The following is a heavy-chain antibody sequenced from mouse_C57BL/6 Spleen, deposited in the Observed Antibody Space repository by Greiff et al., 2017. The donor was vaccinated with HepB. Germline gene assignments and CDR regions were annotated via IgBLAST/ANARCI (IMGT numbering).Heavy chain of an antibody. J-gene: IGHJ2*01. V-gene: IGHV1-19*01. Sequence: EVQLQQSGPVLVKPGASVKMSCKASGYTFTDYYMNWVKQSHGKSLEWIGVINPYNGGTSYNQKFKGKATLTVDKSSSTAYMELNSLTSEDSAVYYCASNDGYYGYFDYWGQGTTLTVSS. D-gene: IGHD2-3*01. CDR2: INPYNGGT. CDR3: ASNDGYYGYFDY. CDR1: GYTFTDYY.